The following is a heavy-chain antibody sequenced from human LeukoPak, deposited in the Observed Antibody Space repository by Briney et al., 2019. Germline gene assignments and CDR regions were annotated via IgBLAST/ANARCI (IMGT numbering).Heavy chain of an antibody. CDR2: ISGSGGST. J-gene: IGHJ5*02. Sequence: GGSLRLSCAASGFTFSNYWMSWVRQAPGKGLEWVSAISGSGGSTYYADTVKGRFTISRDNSKNTLYLQMNSLRAEDTAVYYCAKAIDQNWFDPWGQGTLVTVSS. CDR1: GFTFSNYW. V-gene: IGHV3-23*01. CDR3: AKAIDQNWFDP. D-gene: IGHD2-2*01.